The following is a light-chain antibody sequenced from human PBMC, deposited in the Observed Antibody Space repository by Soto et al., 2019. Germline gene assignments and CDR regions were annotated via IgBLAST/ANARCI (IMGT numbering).Light chain of an antibody. J-gene: IGKJ1*01. CDR1: QSISSW. V-gene: IGKV1-5*03. CDR2: KAS. Sequence: DIQMTQSPSTLSASVGDRVTITCRASQSISSWLAWYQQKPGQAPKLLIYKASTSQSGVPSRFSGSGSGTEFSLAISSLQPDDSATYYCQQYNDNWTFGQGNKVDIK. CDR3: QQYNDNWT.